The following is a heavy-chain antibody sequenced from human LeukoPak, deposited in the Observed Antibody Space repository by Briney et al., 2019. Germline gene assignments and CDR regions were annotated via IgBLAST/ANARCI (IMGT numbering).Heavy chain of an antibody. V-gene: IGHV4-34*01. Sequence: GSLRLSCAASGFTFSSYSMNWVRQPPGKGLEWIGEINHSGSTNYNPSLKSRVTISVDTSKNQFSLKLSSVTAADTAVYYCARTGSWYRRYFDYWGQGTLVTVSS. J-gene: IGHJ4*02. D-gene: IGHD2-15*01. CDR3: ARTGSWYRRYFDY. CDR1: GFTFSSYS. CDR2: INHSGST.